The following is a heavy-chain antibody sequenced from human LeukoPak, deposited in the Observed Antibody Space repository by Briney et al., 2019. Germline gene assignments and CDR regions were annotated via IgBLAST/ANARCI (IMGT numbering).Heavy chain of an antibody. Sequence: ASVKVSCKASGYTFTSYDINWVRQATGQGLEWMGWRNPNSGNTGYAQKFQGRVTMTRNTSISTAYMELSSLRSEDTAVYYCARYDYGGNMADYWGKGTLVTDSS. V-gene: IGHV1-8*01. J-gene: IGHJ4*02. CDR3: ARYDYGGNMADY. CDR1: GYTFTSYD. D-gene: IGHD4-23*01. CDR2: RNPNSGNT.